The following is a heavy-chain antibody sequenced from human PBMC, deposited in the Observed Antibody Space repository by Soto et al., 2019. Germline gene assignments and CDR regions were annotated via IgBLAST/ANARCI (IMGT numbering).Heavy chain of an antibody. V-gene: IGHV1-46*03. Sequence: ASVKVSCKASGYTFITYFMHWVRQAPGQGLEWMGVINPSRGTTTYAQKFQDRVTMTRDTSASTVYMELSSLRSEDTAMFYCSRSYISPSYWFDARGQGTLVTVSS. D-gene: IGHD6-19*01. CDR1: GYTFITYF. CDR3: SRSYISPSYWFDA. J-gene: IGHJ5*02. CDR2: INPSRGTT.